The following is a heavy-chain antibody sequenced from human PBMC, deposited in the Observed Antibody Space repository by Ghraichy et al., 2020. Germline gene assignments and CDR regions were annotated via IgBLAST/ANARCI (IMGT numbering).Heavy chain of an antibody. J-gene: IGHJ4*02. CDR3: AKDMTRSSTSPAFSFDFDY. CDR2: ISWDGGST. V-gene: IGHV3-43*01. Sequence: GGSLRLSCAASGFTFDDYTMHWVRQAPGKGLEWVSLISWDGGSTYYADSVKGRFTISRDNSKNSLYLQMNSLRTEDTALYYCAKDMTRSSTSPAFSFDFDYWGQGTLVTVSS. D-gene: IGHD2-2*01. CDR1: GFTFDDYT.